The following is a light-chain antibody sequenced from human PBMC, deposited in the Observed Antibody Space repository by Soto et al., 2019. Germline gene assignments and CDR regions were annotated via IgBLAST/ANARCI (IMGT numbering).Light chain of an antibody. V-gene: IGLV3-27*01. J-gene: IGLJ3*02. Sequence: SYELTQPSSVSVSPGQTARIPCSGSLLAKESARWFQQKPGQAPVLLLYRDTERPSGIPERFSGSSSGTTVALTISGAQVEDEADYYCYSATDNNLGVFGGGTQLTVL. CDR2: RDT. CDR1: LLAKES. CDR3: YSATDNNLGV.